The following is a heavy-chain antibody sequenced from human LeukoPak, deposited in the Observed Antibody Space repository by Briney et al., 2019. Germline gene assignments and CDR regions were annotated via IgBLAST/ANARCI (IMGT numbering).Heavy chain of an antibody. Sequence: SVKVSCKASGGTFSSYAISWVPQAPGQGREWMGGIIPIFDTANYTQKFQGRVTITADESTSTAYMELSSLRSEDTAVYYCARVGPHYYDSSGYYYLFDYWGQGTLVTVSS. CDR1: GGTFSSYA. CDR3: ARVGPHYYDSSGYYYLFDY. D-gene: IGHD3-22*01. CDR2: IIPIFDTA. J-gene: IGHJ4*02. V-gene: IGHV1-69*01.